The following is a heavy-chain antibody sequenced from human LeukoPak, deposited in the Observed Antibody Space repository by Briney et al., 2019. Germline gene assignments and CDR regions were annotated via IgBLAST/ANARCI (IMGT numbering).Heavy chain of an antibody. D-gene: IGHD2-2*01. CDR3: VVVPAATDAFDI. CDR2: IYHSGST. Sequence: SETLSLTCAVSGGSISSSNWWSWVRQPPGKGLEWIGEIYHSGSTNYNPSLKSRVTISVDKSKNQFSLKLSSVTAADTAVYYCVVVPAATDAFDIWGQGTMVTVSS. J-gene: IGHJ3*02. CDR1: GGSISSSNW. V-gene: IGHV4-4*02.